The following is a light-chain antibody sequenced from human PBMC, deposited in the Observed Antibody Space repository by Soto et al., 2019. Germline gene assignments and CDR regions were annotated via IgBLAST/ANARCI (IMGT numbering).Light chain of an antibody. J-gene: IGKJ5*01. V-gene: IGKV1-27*01. CDR1: QGISNY. CDR3: QNYNSAPIN. CDR2: VAS. Sequence: DIPMTHSPSSLSASVGDIVTITFLASQGISNYLAWYQQTPGQVPKLLIYVASTLQSGVPSRFSGRGSGTDFSLSISSLQPEDVATYYCQNYNSAPINCGQGKRRAIK.